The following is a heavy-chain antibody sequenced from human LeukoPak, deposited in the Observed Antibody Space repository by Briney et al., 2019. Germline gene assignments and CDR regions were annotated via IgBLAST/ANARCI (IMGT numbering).Heavy chain of an antibody. CDR1: GFTFSSYE. J-gene: IGHJ4*02. V-gene: IGHV3-48*03. D-gene: IGHD6-19*01. CDR2: ISSSGSTI. Sequence: PGGSLRLSCAASGFTFSSYEMNWVRQAPGKGLEGVSYISSSGSTIYYADSVKGRFTISRDNAKNSLYLQMNSLRAEDTAVYYCASLSGIAVAGTSYWGQGTLVTVSS. CDR3: ASLSGIAVAGTSY.